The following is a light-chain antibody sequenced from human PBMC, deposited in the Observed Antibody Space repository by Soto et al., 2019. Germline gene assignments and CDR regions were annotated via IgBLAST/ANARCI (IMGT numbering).Light chain of an antibody. V-gene: IGLV2-14*01. Sequence: QSALTQPAYVSGSPGQSITISCTGTSSEVGGYDYVSWYQLHPGRAPKLMVFEVSNRPSGVSYRFSGSKSGNTASLTISGLQAEDEADYFCSSYSISTAYLFGTGTKV. J-gene: IGLJ1*01. CDR2: EVS. CDR1: SSEVGGYDY. CDR3: SSYSISTAYL.